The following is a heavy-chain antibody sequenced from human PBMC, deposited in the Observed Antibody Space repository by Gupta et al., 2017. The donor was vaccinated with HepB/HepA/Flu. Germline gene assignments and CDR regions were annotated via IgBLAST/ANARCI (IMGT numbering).Heavy chain of an antibody. CDR1: GFTFRNYA. V-gene: IGHV3-23*01. CDR2: ISDSGDDT. D-gene: IGHD4/OR15-4a*01. CDR3: AKIFSTVRYYLYGADG. Sequence: QLLQSGGGLQQPGGSLRLSCAASGFTFRNYAITWVRQAPGKGLEWVAGISDSGDDTYYADSVKGRFTISRDNSMNTVFLQMHSLRVDDAAIYYCAKIFSTVRYYLYGADGWGQGTTGTVSS. J-gene: IGHJ6*02.